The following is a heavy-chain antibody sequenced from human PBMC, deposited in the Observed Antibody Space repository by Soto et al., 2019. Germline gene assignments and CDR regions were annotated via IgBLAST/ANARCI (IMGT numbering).Heavy chain of an antibody. V-gene: IGHV1-3*01. CDR1: GYTFTSYA. J-gene: IGHJ4*02. Sequence: GASVKVSCKASGYTFTSYAMHWVRQAPGQRLEWMGWINAGNGNTKYSQKFQGRVTITRDTSASTAYMELSSLRSEDTAVYYCARDPDYGDYQIDYWGQGTLVTVSS. CDR3: ARDPDYGDYQIDY. D-gene: IGHD4-17*01. CDR2: INAGNGNT.